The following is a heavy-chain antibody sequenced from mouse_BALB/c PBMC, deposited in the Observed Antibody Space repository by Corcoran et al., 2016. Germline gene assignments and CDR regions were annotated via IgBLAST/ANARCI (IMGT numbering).Heavy chain of an antibody. CDR2: IDPANGNT. CDR1: GFNIKDTY. V-gene: IGHV14-3*02. Sequence: EVQLQQSAAELVKPGSSVKLSCTASGFNIKDTYMHWVKQRPEQGLEWIGRIDPANGNTKYDPKFQGKATITADTYSNTAYRQLSSLTSEETAVYYGAKWDWYFDDWGAGTTVNVSS. J-gene: IGHJ1*01. CDR3: AKWDWYFDD.